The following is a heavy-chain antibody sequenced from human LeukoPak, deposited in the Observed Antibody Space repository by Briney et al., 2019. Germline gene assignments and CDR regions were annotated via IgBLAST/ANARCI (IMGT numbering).Heavy chain of an antibody. D-gene: IGHD2-8*02. Sequence: ASVKVSCKASGYTFTAYYMYWVRQAPGQGLEWMGWINPNTGGTNSAQKFQGRVTMTRDTSISTAYMELKRLSSDDTAVYFCAREGFCTGSKCPAEYWGQGTLVTVSS. CDR2: INPNTGGT. CDR3: AREGFCTGSKCPAEY. J-gene: IGHJ4*02. V-gene: IGHV1-2*02. CDR1: GYTFTAYY.